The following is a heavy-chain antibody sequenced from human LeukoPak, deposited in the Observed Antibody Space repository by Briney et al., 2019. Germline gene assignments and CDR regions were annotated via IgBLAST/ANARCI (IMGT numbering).Heavy chain of an antibody. CDR1: GFTLSSYE. J-gene: IGHJ6*04. V-gene: IGHV3-48*03. D-gene: IGHD1-1*01. CDR3: ARRSQLTYGMDV. CDR2: FSSSGSTI. Sequence: GGSLRLSCAASGFTLSSYEMNWVPRARGKGLEWVSYFSSSGSTIYYADSVKGRFTISRDNAKNSLYLQMNSLRAEDTAVYYCARRSQLTYGMDVWGKGTTVTVSS.